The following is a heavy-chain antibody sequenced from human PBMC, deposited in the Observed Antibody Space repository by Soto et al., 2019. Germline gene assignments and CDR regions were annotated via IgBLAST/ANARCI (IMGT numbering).Heavy chain of an antibody. J-gene: IGHJ4*02. CDR3: ARVVTTVTTQPDY. Sequence: QVELQQGGAGLLKPSETLSLTCAVYGGSFSGYYWSWIRQPPGKGLEWIGEINHSGSTNYNPSLKSRVTISVDTSKNQFSLKLSSVTAADTAVYYCARVVTTVTTQPDYWGQGTLVTVSS. CDR2: INHSGST. D-gene: IGHD4-17*01. CDR1: GGSFSGYY. V-gene: IGHV4-34*01.